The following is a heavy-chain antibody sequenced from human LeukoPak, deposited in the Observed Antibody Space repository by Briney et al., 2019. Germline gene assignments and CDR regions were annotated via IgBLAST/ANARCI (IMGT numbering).Heavy chain of an antibody. CDR1: GYTFTGYY. D-gene: IGHD5-12*01. Sequence: ASVKVSCKTSGYTFTGYYMHWVRQAPGQGLEWMGWINPNSGGINYAQKFQGRVTMTRDTSISTAYMELRRLRSDDTAVYYCARGYSGYDLNYFDYWGQGTLVTVSS. V-gene: IGHV1-2*02. J-gene: IGHJ4*02. CDR2: INPNSGGI. CDR3: ARGYSGYDLNYFDY.